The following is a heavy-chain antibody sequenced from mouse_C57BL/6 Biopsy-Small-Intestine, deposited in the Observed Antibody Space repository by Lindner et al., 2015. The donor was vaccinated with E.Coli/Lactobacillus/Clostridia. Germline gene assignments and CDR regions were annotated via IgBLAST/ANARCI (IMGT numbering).Heavy chain of an antibody. CDR2: VYPYNGGT. J-gene: IGHJ2*01. D-gene: IGHD1-1*01. Sequence: VQLQESGPVLVRPGPSVKISCQASGFTFTDSYMHWVKQSHGKSLEWIGLVYPYNGGTTYNQKFKGKATLTVDSSSSTAYMELNSLTSEDSAVYFCARDPYYYASSGYFDYWGQGTTLTVSS. CDR3: ARDPYYYASSGYFDY. CDR1: GFTFTDSY. V-gene: IGHV1-36*01.